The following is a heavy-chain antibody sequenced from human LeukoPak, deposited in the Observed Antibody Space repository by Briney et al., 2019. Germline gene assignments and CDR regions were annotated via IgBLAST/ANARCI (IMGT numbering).Heavy chain of an antibody. CDR3: AELGITMIGGV. J-gene: IGHJ6*04. D-gene: IGHD3-10*02. CDR1: GFNFNTYW. Sequence: GALRLSCAASGFNFNTYWMSWVRQAPGKGLEWVSYISSSGSTIYYADSVKGRFTISRDNAKNSLYLQMNSLRAEDTAVYYCAELGITMIGGVWGKGTTVTISS. V-gene: IGHV3-48*04. CDR2: ISSSGSTI.